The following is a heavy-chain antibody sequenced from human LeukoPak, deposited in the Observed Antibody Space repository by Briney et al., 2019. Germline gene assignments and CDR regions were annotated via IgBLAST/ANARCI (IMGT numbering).Heavy chain of an antibody. CDR1: GFTFSSFG. CDR2: IRYDGSNK. Sequence: GGSLRLSCAASGFTFSSFGIHWVRQAPGKGLGWVAFIRYDGSNKYYADSVKGRFTISRDNPKNTLYLQMNSLRAEDTAVYYCAKDGELHDFWSVYYKKYYYYMDVWGKGTTVTVSS. CDR3: AKDGELHDFWSVYYKKYYYYMDV. J-gene: IGHJ6*03. V-gene: IGHV3-30*02. D-gene: IGHD3-3*01.